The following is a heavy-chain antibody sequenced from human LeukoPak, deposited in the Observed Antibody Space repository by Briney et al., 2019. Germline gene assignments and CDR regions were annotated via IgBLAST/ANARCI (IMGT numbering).Heavy chain of an antibody. CDR1: GDSINSLDL. CDR3: ARDTGRDFDY. CDR2: MYLSGTT. D-gene: IGHD1-14*01. J-gene: IGHJ4*02. V-gene: IGHV4-4*02. Sequence: SETLSLTCTVSGDSINSLDLWSWVRQPPGKGLEWIGEMYLSGTTHSNPSVKSRVTISVDKSKNQFSLKLSSVTAADTAVYYCARDTGRDFDYWGQGTLVTVSS.